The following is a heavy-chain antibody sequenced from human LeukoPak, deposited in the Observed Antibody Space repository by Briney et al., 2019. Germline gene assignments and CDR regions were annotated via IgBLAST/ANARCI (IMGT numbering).Heavy chain of an antibody. CDR1: GFTFSSYG. CDR3: AKVGAMWDNWFDP. J-gene: IGHJ5*02. Sequence: GGSLRLSCAPSGFTFSSYGMHGVRQAPGKGLEWVAVISYDRSNKYYADSVKGRFTISRDNSKNTLYLQMNSMRAEDTAVYYCAKVGAMWDNWFDPWGQGTLVTVSS. D-gene: IGHD1-26*01. CDR2: ISYDRSNK. V-gene: IGHV3-30*18.